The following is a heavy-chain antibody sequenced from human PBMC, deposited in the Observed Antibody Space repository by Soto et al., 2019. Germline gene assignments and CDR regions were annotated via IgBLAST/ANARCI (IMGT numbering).Heavy chain of an antibody. CDR2: INAGNGNT. CDR3: ARPECSGGSCYPAV. CDR1: GYTFTSYA. J-gene: IGHJ4*02. D-gene: IGHD2-15*01. V-gene: IGHV1-3*01. Sequence: GASVKVSCKASGYTFTSYAMHWVRQAPGQRLEWMGWINAGNGNTKYSQKFQGRVTITRDTSASTAYMELSSLRSEDTAVYYCARPECSGGSCYPAVWGQGTLVTVSS.